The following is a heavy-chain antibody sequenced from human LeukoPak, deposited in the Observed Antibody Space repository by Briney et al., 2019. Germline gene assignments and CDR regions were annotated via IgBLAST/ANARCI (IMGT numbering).Heavy chain of an antibody. V-gene: IGHV1-2*02. Sequence: ASVKVSCKASGYTFTGYYMHWVRQAPGQGLEWMGWINPNSGGTNYAQKFQGRVTMTRDTSISTAYMELSRLRSDDTAVYYCARAWFLPYYYYYYMDVWGKGTTVTISS. J-gene: IGHJ6*03. CDR2: INPNSGGT. CDR3: ARAWFLPYYYYYYMDV. D-gene: IGHD3-10*01. CDR1: GYTFTGYY.